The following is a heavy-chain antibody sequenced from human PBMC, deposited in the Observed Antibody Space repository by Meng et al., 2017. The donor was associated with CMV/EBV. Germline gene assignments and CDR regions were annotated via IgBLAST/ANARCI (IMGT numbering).Heavy chain of an antibody. V-gene: IGHV3-73*01. J-gene: IGHJ5*02. CDR3: TRLGDAPLRRGFDP. CDR2: IRSKANSYAT. CDR1: GFTFSGSA. Sequence: GGSLRPSCAASGFTFSGSAMHWVRQASGKGLEWVGCIRSKANSYATAYAASVKGRFTISRDDPKNTAYLQMNRLKTEDTAVYYCTRLGDAPLRRGFDPWGQGTLVTVSS. D-gene: IGHD5-12*01.